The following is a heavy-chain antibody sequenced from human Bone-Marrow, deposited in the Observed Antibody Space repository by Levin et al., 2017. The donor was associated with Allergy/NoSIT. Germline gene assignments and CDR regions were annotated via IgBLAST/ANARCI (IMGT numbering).Heavy chain of an antibody. CDR2: ISDDGTNE. CDR1: GFNLQDYP. CDR3: ARANYYDSRGFTLYFDF. V-gene: IGHV3-30-3*01. Sequence: SGGSLRLSCSASGFNLQDYPMHWVRQAPGKGLEWVTLISDDGTNEFYTDSVKDRFTISRDNSKSTVFLQMNSLRAEDTAIYYCARANYYDSRGFTLYFDFWGQGTPVTVSS. D-gene: IGHD3-22*01. J-gene: IGHJ4*02.